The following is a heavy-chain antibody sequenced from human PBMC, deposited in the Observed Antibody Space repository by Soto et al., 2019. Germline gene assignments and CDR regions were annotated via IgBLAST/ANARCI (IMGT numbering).Heavy chain of an antibody. J-gene: IGHJ6*02. D-gene: IGHD3-10*01. CDR2: ISTAGDT. V-gene: IGHV3-13*01. CDR3: ARDIWFGEAGLSYGMDV. CDR1: GFTFSRYD. Sequence: PGGSLRLSCAASGFTFSRYDMHWVRQATGKGLEWVSAISTAGDTYYPGSVKGRFTISRENAKNSLYLQMNSLRAEDTAVYYCARDIWFGEAGLSYGMDVWGQGTTVTVSS.